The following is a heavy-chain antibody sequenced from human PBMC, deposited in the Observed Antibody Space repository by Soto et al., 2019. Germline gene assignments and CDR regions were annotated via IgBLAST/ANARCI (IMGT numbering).Heavy chain of an antibody. D-gene: IGHD1-26*01. Sequence: GGSLRLSCAASGFTFSSYGMHWVRQAPGKGLEWVAVIWYDGSNKYYADSVKGRFTISRDNSKNTLYLQMNSLRAEDTAVSYCAREVNSGSFDYWGQGTLVTVSS. V-gene: IGHV3-33*08. CDR3: AREVNSGSFDY. CDR1: GFTFSSYG. J-gene: IGHJ4*02. CDR2: IWYDGSNK.